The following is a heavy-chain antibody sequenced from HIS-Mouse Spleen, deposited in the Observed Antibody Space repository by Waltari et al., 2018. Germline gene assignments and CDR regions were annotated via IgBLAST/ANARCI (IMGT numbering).Heavy chain of an antibody. CDR3: ARGLQH. CDR2: INHSGST. CDR1: GGSFRGYY. V-gene: IGHV4-34*01. Sequence: QVQLQQWGAGLLKPSETLPLTCAVVGGSFRGYYWSWIRQPPGKGLEGIGEINHSGSTNYNPSLKSRVTISVDTSKNQFSLKLSSVTAADTAVYYCARGLQHWGQGTLVTVSS. J-gene: IGHJ1*01.